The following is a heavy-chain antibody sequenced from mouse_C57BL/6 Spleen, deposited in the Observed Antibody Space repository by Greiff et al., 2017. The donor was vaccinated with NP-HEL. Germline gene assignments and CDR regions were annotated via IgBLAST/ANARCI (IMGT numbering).Heavy chain of an antibody. CDR2: ISDGGSYT. CDR1: GFTFSSYA. D-gene: IGHD1-1*01. V-gene: IGHV5-4*01. Sequence: EVQLVESGGGLVKPGGSLKLSCAASGFTFSSYAMSWVRQTPEKRLEWVATISDGGSYTYYPDNVKGRVTISRDNAKNNLYLQMSHLKSEDTAMYYCARGDYYGSSHYWYFDVWGTGTTVTVSS. CDR3: ARGDYYGSSHYWYFDV. J-gene: IGHJ1*03.